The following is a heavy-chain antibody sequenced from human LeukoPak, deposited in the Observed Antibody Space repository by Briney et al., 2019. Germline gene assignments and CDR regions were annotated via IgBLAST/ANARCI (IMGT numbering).Heavy chain of an antibody. Sequence: SETLPLTCAVYGGSFSGYYWSWIRQPPGKGLEWIGEINHSGSTNYNPSLKSRVTISVDTSKNQFSLKLSSVTAADTAVYYCARGHRYSSSWYGIDYWGQGTLVTVSS. CDR2: INHSGST. J-gene: IGHJ4*02. V-gene: IGHV4-34*01. CDR3: ARGHRYSSSWYGIDY. D-gene: IGHD6-13*01. CDR1: GGSFSGYY.